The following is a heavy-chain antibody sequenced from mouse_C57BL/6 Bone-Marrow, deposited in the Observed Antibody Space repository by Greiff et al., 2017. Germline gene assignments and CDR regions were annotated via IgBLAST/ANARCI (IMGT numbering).Heavy chain of an antibody. D-gene: IGHD1-1*01. CDR1: GFTFSSYA. V-gene: IGHV5-4*01. CDR3: ARGFTTVVATPYYYAMDY. J-gene: IGHJ4*01. Sequence: EVQLVESGGGLVKPGGSLKLSCAASGFTFSSYAMSWVRQTPEKRLEWVATISDGGSYTYYPDNVKGRFTISRDNAKNNLYLQMSHLKSEDTAMYYCARGFTTVVATPYYYAMDYWGQGTSVTVSS. CDR2: ISDGGSYT.